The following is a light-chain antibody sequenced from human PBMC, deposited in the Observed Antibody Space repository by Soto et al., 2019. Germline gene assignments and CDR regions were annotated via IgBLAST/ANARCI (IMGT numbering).Light chain of an antibody. CDR2: GAS. CDR1: QSVVSN. J-gene: IGKJ1*01. CDR3: LQDYRYPPWT. V-gene: IGKV3-15*01. Sequence: EIVMTQSPATLSVSPGDSATLSCRASQSVVSNLAWYQQKPGQAPRLLIYGASTRATGIPARFSGSGSGTEFTLTISSLQSEDFATYYCLQDYRYPPWTFGQGTKVEIK.